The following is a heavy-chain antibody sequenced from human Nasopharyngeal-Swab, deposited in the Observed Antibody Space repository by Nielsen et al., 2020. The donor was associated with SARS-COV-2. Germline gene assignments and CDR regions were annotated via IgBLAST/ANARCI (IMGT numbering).Heavy chain of an antibody. CDR1: GFTFSSYA. CDR2: ISGSGGST. CDR3: AKVWFGELGLYYFDY. Sequence: GESLKISCAASGFTFSSYAMSWVRQAPGKGLEWVSAISGSGGSTYYADSVKGQFTISRDNSKNTLYLQMNSLRAEDTAVYYCAKVWFGELGLYYFDYWGQGTLVTVSS. D-gene: IGHD3-10*01. J-gene: IGHJ4*02. V-gene: IGHV3-23*01.